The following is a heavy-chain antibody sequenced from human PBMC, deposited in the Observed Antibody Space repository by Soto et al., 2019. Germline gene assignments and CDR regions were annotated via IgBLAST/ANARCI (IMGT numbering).Heavy chain of an antibody. CDR3: AREGDWVTADAFDL. J-gene: IGHJ3*01. D-gene: IGHD2-21*02. V-gene: IGHV3-74*01. Sequence: EVQLVESGGGLVQPGGSLRLSCAASGFTFSSYWMHWVRQVPGKGLMGISRIFSDGSHTNYADSVQGRFTISRDNAKNTLYLQMHNLSPEDTAVYYGAREGDWVTADAFDLWGQGTMVTVSS. CDR1: GFTFSSYW. CDR2: IFSDGSHT.